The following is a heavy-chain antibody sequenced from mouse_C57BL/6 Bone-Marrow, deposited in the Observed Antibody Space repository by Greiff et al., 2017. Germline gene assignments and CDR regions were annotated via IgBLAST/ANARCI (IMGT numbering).Heavy chain of an antibody. V-gene: IGHV1-61*01. CDR1: GYTFTSYW. D-gene: IGHD1-1*01. CDR3: ARSSSSYGSSWFAY. CDR2: IYPSDSET. Sequence: QVQLQQPGAELVRPGSSVKLSCKASGYTFTSYWMDWVKQRPGQGLEWIGNIYPSDSETHYNQKFKDKATLTVDKSSSTAYMQLSSLTSDDSAVYYCARSSSSYGSSWFAYWGQGTLVTVSA. J-gene: IGHJ3*01.